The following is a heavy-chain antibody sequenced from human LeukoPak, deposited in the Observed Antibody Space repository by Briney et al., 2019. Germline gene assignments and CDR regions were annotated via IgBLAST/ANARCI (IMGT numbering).Heavy chain of an antibody. V-gene: IGHV4-59*01. D-gene: IGHD5-12*01. Sequence: SETVTLMCSLSGGFKNSYYWLGLRQPPEKGLEWIGYIYYSGTTKYNPSLKSRVTISVDTSKNQFSLKLSSVTAADTAVYYCARNSGYQVFNWLDTCGEGSQVTVSS. CDR1: GGFKNSYY. J-gene: IGHJ5*02. CDR3: ARNSGYQVFNWLDT. CDR2: IYYSGTT.